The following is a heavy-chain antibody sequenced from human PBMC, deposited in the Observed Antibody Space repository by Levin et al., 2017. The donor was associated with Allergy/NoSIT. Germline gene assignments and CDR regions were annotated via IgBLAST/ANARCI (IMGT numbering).Heavy chain of an antibody. CDR1: GYSFTSYW. D-gene: IGHD5-18*01. V-gene: IGHV5-51*01. J-gene: IGHJ6*02. CDR2: IYPGDSDT. Sequence: KVSCKGSGYSFTSYWIGWVRQMPGKGLEWMGIIYPGDSDTRYSPSFPGQVTISADKSISTAYLQWSSLKASDTAMYYCARVNVDTAMEPYYDYYGMDVWGQGTTVTVSS. CDR3: ARVNVDTAMEPYYDYYGMDV.